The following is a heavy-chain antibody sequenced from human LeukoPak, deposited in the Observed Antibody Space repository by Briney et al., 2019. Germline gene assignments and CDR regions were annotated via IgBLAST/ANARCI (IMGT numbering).Heavy chain of an antibody. CDR2: ISYDGSNK. D-gene: IGHD3-16*01. CDR1: GFTFSSYA. V-gene: IGHV3-30-3*01. Sequence: GGSLRLSCAASGFTFSSYAMHWVRQAPGKGLEWVAVISYDGSNKYYADSVKGRFTISRDNSKNTLYLQMNSLRAEDTAVYYCARGPQGWGYDYWGQGTLVTVSS. J-gene: IGHJ4*02. CDR3: ARGPQGWGYDY.